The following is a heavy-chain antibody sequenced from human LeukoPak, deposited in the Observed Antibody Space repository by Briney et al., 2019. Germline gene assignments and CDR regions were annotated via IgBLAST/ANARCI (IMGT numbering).Heavy chain of an antibody. D-gene: IGHD1-26*01. V-gene: IGHV3-23*01. CDR3: AKGSYSGPYYYFDS. CDR1: GFTFSSYA. J-gene: IGHJ4*02. Sequence: PGGSLRLSCAASGFTFSSYAMSWVRQAPGKGLEWVATISGSGGNTYYADSVKGRFTISRDNSKNTLYLQMSSLRAEDTAIFYCAKGSYSGPYYYFDSWGQGTLVTVSS. CDR2: ISGSGGNT.